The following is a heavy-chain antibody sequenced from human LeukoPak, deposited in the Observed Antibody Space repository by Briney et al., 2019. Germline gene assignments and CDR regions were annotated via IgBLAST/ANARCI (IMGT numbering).Heavy chain of an antibody. CDR3: ARVCGGDCYPSDFVFDY. CDR2: MNPNSGNT. CDR1: GYTFTSYD. V-gene: IGHV1-8*03. Sequence: EASVKVSCKASGYTFTSYDINWVRQATGQGLEWMGWMNPNSGNTGYAQKFQGRVTITRNTSISTAYMELSSLRSEDTAVYYCARVCGGDCYPSDFVFDYWGQGTLVTVSS. D-gene: IGHD2-21*01. J-gene: IGHJ4*02.